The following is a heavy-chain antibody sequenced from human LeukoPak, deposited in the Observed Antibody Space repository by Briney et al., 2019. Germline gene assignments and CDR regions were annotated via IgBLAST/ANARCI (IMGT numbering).Heavy chain of an antibody. D-gene: IGHD3-22*01. CDR2: INHSGST. V-gene: IGHV4-34*01. CDR1: GGSFGGYY. Sequence: SETLSLTCAVYGGSFGGYYWSWIRQPPGKGLEWIGEINHSGSTNYNPSLKSRVTISVDTSKNQFSLKLSSVTAADTAVYYCARARDSSGYDQLDAFDIWGQGTMVTVSS. J-gene: IGHJ3*02. CDR3: ARARDSSGYDQLDAFDI.